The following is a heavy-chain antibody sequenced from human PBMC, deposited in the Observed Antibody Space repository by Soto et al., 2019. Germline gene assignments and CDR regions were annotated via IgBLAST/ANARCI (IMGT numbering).Heavy chain of an antibody. J-gene: IGHJ5*02. CDR1: GGSISSYY. CDR3: ARASSSSVGWFDP. CDR2: IYYSGST. V-gene: IGHV4-59*01. D-gene: IGHD6-6*01. Sequence: SETLSLTCTVAGGSISSYYWSWIRQPPGKGLEWIGYIYYSGSTNYNPSLKSRVTISVDTSKNQFSLKLSSVTAADPAVYYCARASSSSVGWFDPWGQGTLVTSSS.